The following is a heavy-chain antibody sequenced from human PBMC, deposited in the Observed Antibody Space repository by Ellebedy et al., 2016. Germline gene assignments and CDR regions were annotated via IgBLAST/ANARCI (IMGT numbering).Heavy chain of an antibody. V-gene: IGHV3-66*01. J-gene: IGHJ6*02. CDR2: MYSGGGT. CDR1: GFSVSSNY. D-gene: IGHD3-3*01. Sequence: GESLKISCAASGFSVSSNYMIWVRQAPGKRLEWVSVMYSGGGTYYADSVKGRFTMSRDNSKNTLYLQMNSLRAEDTAVYHCARGITAFFYGINVWGQGTTVTVSS. CDR3: ARGITAFFYGINV.